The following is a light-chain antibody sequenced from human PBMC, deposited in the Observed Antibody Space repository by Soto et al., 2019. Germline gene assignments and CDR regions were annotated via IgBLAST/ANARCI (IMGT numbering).Light chain of an antibody. CDR2: DNN. CDR1: SSNIGNNF. J-gene: IGLJ1*01. Sequence: QSVLTQPPSVSAAPGQRVTISCSGSSSNIGNNFVSWYQQLPGTAPKLLIYDNNKRPSGIPDRFSGSKSGTSATLGIDGLQPGDEADYYCGAWDNSLSAYVFGTGTKLTVL. CDR3: GAWDNSLSAYV. V-gene: IGLV1-51*01.